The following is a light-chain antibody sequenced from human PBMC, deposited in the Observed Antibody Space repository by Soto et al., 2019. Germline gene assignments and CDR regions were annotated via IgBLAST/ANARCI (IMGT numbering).Light chain of an antibody. CDR1: QSVSNSY. CDR3: QQYGSSPYT. V-gene: IGKV3-20*01. J-gene: IGKJ2*01. Sequence: EIVLTQSPGTLSLSPGERATLSCRASQSVSNSYLAWYQQKPGQAPRLRIYGASSRATGIPDRFSGSGSGTDFTLTIAGLEPEDFAVYYCQQYGSSPYTFGQGTELEIK. CDR2: GAS.